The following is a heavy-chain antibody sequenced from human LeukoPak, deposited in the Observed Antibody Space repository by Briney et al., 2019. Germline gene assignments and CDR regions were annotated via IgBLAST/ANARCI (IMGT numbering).Heavy chain of an antibody. CDR3: ARATYYDYVWGSYRLSRDYYYMDV. Sequence: SETLSLTCAVYGGSFSGYYWSWIRQPPGKGLEWIGEINHSGSTNYNPSLKSRVTISVDTSKNQFSLKLSSVTAADTAVYYCARATYYDYVWGSYRLSRDYYYMDVWGKGTTVTVSS. J-gene: IGHJ6*03. D-gene: IGHD3-16*02. V-gene: IGHV4-34*01. CDR1: GGSFSGYY. CDR2: INHSGST.